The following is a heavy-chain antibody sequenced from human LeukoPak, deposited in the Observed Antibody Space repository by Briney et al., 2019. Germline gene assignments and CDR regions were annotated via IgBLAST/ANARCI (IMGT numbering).Heavy chain of an antibody. V-gene: IGHV5-51*01. CDR2: IYAGDSST. CDR1: GFIFITYS. CDR3: ARHSCYDS. J-gene: IGHJ4*02. Sequence: GESLKISCNGSGFIFITYSCARVRQMPGKGLEWMGVIYAGDSSTRYSPSFQGQVTISVDKSISTAYLQWRSLEASDSALYYCARHSCYDSWGQGTLVTVSS. D-gene: IGHD3-16*01.